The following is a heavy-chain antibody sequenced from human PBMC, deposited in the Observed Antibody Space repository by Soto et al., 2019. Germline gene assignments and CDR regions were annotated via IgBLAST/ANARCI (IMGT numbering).Heavy chain of an antibody. D-gene: IGHD3-9*01. V-gene: IGHV1-69*12. CDR1: GGTFSSYA. CDR2: IIPIFGTA. Sequence: QVQLVQSGAEVKKPGSSVKVSCKASGGTFSSYAISWVRQAPGQGLEWMGGIIPIFGTANYAQKFQGRVTITADESTSTAYMELSSLSSEDTAVYYCARSSYYDILTGYFYYFDYWGQGTLVTVSS. CDR3: ARSSYYDILTGYFYYFDY. J-gene: IGHJ4*02.